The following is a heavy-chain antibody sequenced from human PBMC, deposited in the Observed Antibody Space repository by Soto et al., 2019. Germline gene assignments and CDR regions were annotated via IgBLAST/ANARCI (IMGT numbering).Heavy chain of an antibody. D-gene: IGHD2-2*02. V-gene: IGHV1-69*01. J-gene: IGHJ6*02. CDR2: IIPIFGTA. CDR1: GGTFSSYA. CDR3: AREVCSSTSCYKGYYYYGMDV. Sequence: QVQLVQSGAEVKKPGSSVKVSCKASGGTFSSYAIGWVRQAPGQGLEWMGGIIPIFGTANYAQKFQGRVTITADESTSTAYMELSSLRSEDTAVYYCAREVCSSTSCYKGYYYYGMDVWGQGTTVTVSS.